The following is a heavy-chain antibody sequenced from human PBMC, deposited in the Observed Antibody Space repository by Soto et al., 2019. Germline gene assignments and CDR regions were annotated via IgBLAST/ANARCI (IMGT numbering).Heavy chain of an antibody. CDR2: IYYSGST. V-gene: IGHV4-59*12. CDR3: ARAGGLGAVAVDY. D-gene: IGHD6-19*01. Sequence: SETLSLTCTVSGGSISSYYWSWIRQPPGKGLEWIGYIYYSGSTNYNPSLKSRVTISVDTSKNQFSLKLNSVTAADTAVYYCARAGGLGAVAVDYWGQGTLVTVSS. CDR1: GGSISSYY. J-gene: IGHJ4*02.